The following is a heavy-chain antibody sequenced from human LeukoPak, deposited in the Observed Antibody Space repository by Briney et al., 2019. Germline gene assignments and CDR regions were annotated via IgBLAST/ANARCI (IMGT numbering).Heavy chain of an antibody. Sequence: SETLSLTCTVFGGSISNYYWSWTRQPPGKGLEWIGYIYYSGSTNYNPSLKSRVTISVDTSKNQFSLKLSSVTAADTAVYYCARPQRDGYNLDAFDIWGQGTMVTVSS. J-gene: IGHJ3*02. D-gene: IGHD5-24*01. CDR2: IYYSGST. CDR1: GGSISNYY. V-gene: IGHV4-59*08. CDR3: ARPQRDGYNLDAFDI.